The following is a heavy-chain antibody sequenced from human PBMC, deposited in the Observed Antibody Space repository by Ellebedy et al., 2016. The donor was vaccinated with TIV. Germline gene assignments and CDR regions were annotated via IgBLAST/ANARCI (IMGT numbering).Heavy chain of an antibody. J-gene: IGHJ6*02. V-gene: IGHV1-69*13. CDR2: IVPIFGTA. CDR1: GGTFSSYA. CDR3: ASTWSGLWGYYYGMDV. D-gene: IGHD2-21*01. Sequence: SVKVSCXASGGTFSSYAISWVRQAPGQGLEWMGGIVPIFGTANYAQKFQGRVTITADESTSTAYMELSSLRSEDTAVYYCASTWSGLWGYYYGMDVWGQGTTVTVSS.